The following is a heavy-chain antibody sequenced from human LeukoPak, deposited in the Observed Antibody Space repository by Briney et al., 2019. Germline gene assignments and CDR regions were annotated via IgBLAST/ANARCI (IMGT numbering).Heavy chain of an antibody. Sequence: GGSLRLSCAASGFTFSNYWMTWVRQAPGTGLEWVANIKEDGSEKYYVDSVKGRFTTSRDNAKNSLYLQMNSLRAEDTALYYCARGGPTGALDYWGQGTLVTVSS. CDR1: GFTFSNYW. CDR3: ARGGPTGALDY. CDR2: IKEDGSEK. D-gene: IGHD7-27*01. V-gene: IGHV3-7*01. J-gene: IGHJ4*02.